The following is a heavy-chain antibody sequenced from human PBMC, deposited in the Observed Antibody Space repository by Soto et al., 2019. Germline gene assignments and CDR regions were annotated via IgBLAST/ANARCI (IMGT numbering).Heavy chain of an antibody. CDR1: GYIFTNYA. J-gene: IGHJ5*02. D-gene: IGHD3-10*01. CDR2: INTGNGNT. Sequence: QIQLVQSGAEVKKPGASVKVSCKASGYIFTNYAMHWVRQAPGQRLEWMGWINTGNGNTKYSQKFQGRVTITRDTSASTAYMELSSLRSKDTAVYYCANSSLGALQRAWFDPWGQGTLVTVSS. V-gene: IGHV1-3*04. CDR3: ANSSLGALQRAWFDP.